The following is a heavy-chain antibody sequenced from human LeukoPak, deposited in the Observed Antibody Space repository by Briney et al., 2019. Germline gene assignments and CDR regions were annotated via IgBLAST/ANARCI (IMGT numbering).Heavy chain of an antibody. CDR3: ARRNRAAAGTAYFDY. V-gene: IGHV4-34*01. CDR1: GGSFTVSY. Sequence: SQTLSLTHAVDGGSFTVSYWSWISQHPRRWTEWNGEINHSGSTNYNPSLKSRVTISVGTSKNQCSLKLSSVTAADTAVYYCARRNRAAAGTAYFDYWGQGTLVTVSS. D-gene: IGHD6-13*01. J-gene: IGHJ4*02. CDR2: INHSGST.